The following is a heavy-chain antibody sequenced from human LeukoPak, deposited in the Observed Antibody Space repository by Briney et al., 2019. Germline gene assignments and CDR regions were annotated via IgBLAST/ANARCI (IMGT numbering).Heavy chain of an antibody. V-gene: IGHV4-31*11. CDR1: GGSISSGGYY. CDR3: ARAPYRMITFGGVIVTTAFFDY. Sequence: SETLSLTCAVSGGSISSGGYYWSWIRQHPGKGLEWIGYIYYSGSTYYNPSLKSRVTISVDTSKNRFSLKLSSVTAADTAVYYCARAPYRMITFGGVIVTTAFFDYWGQGTLVTVSS. D-gene: IGHD3-16*02. CDR2: IYYSGST. J-gene: IGHJ4*02.